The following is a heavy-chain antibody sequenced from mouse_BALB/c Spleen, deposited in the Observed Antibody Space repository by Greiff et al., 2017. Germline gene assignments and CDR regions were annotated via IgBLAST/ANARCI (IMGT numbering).Heavy chain of an antibody. D-gene: IGHD2-14*01. CDR1: GYTFTSYW. CDR3: ARSGAYYRYDGAMDY. Sequence: QVQLQQSGAELARPGASVKLSCKASGYTFTSYWMHWVKQRPGQGLEWIGEINPSNGRTNYNEKFKSKATLTVDKSSSTAYMQLSSLTSEDSAVYYCARSGAYYRYDGAMDYWGQGTSVTVSS. CDR2: INPSNGRT. V-gene: IGHV1S81*02. J-gene: IGHJ4*01.